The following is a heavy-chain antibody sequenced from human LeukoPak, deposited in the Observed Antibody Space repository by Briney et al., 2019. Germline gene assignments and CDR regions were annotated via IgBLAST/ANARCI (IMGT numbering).Heavy chain of an antibody. CDR1: GGSISSGGYY. D-gene: IGHD5-12*01. Sequence: SETLSLTCTVSGGSISSGGYYWSWIRQHPGKGLEWIGYIYYSGSTYYNPSLKSRVTISVDTSKNQFSLKLSSVTAADTAVYYCAREPQRGYDPYFDYWGQGPLVTVSS. CDR2: IYYSGST. V-gene: IGHV4-31*03. CDR3: AREPQRGYDPYFDY. J-gene: IGHJ4*02.